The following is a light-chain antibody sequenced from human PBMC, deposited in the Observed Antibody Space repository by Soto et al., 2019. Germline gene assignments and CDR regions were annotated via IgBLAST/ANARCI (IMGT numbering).Light chain of an antibody. CDR1: QSVISSL. V-gene: IGKV3-20*01. Sequence: EIVLTQSPGTLSLSPGERATLSCRASQSVISSLLAWYQQKPGQAPRLLIYGASSRATGIPDRFSGSGSGTDFTLTISRLEPEDFAVYYCKQYGSSPLTFGPGTKVDIK. CDR3: KQYGSSPLT. J-gene: IGKJ3*01. CDR2: GAS.